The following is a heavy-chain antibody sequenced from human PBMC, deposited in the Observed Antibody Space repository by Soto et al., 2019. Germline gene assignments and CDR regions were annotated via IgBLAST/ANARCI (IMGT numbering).Heavy chain of an antibody. J-gene: IGHJ4*02. CDR3: GRAGGYSGYDSAFRAVSYFDS. D-gene: IGHD5-12*01. V-gene: IGHV1-3*01. CDR2: INAGNGNT. Sequence: ASVKVSCKASGYTFTSYAMHWVRQAPGQRLEWMGWINAGNGNTKYSQKFQGRVTITRDTSASTAYMELSSLRSEDTAVYYCGRAGGYSGYDSAFRAVSYFDSWGQGTLVTVSS. CDR1: GYTFTSYA.